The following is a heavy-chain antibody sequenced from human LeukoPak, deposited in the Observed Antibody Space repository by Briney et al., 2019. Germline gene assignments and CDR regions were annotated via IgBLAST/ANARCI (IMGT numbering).Heavy chain of an antibody. D-gene: IGHD3-16*01. CDR1: GFTFSSYW. CDR2: IKQDGSEK. J-gene: IGHJ6*03. CDR3: ARRAQLGIYYYYYMDV. V-gene: IGHV3-7*01. Sequence: WSLRLSFEASGFTFSSYWMSWVRQAPGKGLEWVANIKQDGSEKYYLDSVKGRFTISRDNAKNSLYLQMNSLRAEDTAVYYCARRAQLGIYYYYYMDVGGKGPRSPSP.